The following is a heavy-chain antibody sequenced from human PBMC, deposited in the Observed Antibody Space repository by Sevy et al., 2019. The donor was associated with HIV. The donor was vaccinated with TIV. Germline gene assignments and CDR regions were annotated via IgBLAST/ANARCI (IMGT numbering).Heavy chain of an antibody. V-gene: IGHV3-48*03. CDR1: GFTFSSYE. D-gene: IGHD2-2*01. CDR3: VRECPKSGPAFDI. J-gene: IGHJ3*02. Sequence: GSLRLSCAVSGFTFSSYEMNWVRQAPGKGLEWVSYISDSGSSIYYADSVKGRFTSSRDSARNSLSLQMNSLRAEDTAFYYCVRECPKSGPAFDIWGQGTRVTVSS. CDR2: ISDSGSSI.